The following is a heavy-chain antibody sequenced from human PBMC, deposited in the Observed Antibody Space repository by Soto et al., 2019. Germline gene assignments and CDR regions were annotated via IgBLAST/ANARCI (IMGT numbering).Heavy chain of an antibody. J-gene: IGHJ5*02. CDR3: AREPGP. CDR1: GGSISSGGYS. CDR2: IYHSGST. Sequence: QLQLQESGSGLVKPSQTLSLTCAVSGGSISSGGYSWSWIRQPPGKGLEWIGYIYHSGSTYYNPDLKRRVTMLVDRSNHQFSLTLSSVTAADNAVYSCAREPGPWGQGTLVTVSS. V-gene: IGHV4-30-2*01.